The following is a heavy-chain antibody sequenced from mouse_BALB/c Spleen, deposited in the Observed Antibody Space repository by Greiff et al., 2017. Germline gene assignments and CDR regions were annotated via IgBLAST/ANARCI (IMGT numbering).Heavy chain of an antibody. CDR1: GYTFTSYW. Sequence: VKLQESGAELAKPGASVKMSCKASGYTFTSYWMHWVKQRPGQGLEWIGYINPSTGYTEYNQKFKDKATLTADKSSSTAYMQLSSLTSEDSAVYYCARGILGSRVMDYWGQGTSVTVSS. CDR3: ARGILGSRVMDY. D-gene: IGHD1-1*01. J-gene: IGHJ4*01. CDR2: INPSTGYT. V-gene: IGHV1-7*01.